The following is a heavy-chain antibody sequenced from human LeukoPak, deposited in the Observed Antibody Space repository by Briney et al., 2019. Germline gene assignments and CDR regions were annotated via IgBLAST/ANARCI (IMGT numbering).Heavy chain of an antibody. J-gene: IGHJ5*02. CDR1: GCTFTSYG. Sequence: WASVKVSCKVSGCTFTSYGISWVRQAPGQGLEWMGWISAYNGNTNYAQKLQGRVTMTTDTSTSTAYMELRSPRSDDTAVYYCARVAAAGLYNWFDPWGLGTLVTVSS. V-gene: IGHV1-18*01. D-gene: IGHD6-13*01. CDR3: ARVAAAGLYNWFDP. CDR2: ISAYNGNT.